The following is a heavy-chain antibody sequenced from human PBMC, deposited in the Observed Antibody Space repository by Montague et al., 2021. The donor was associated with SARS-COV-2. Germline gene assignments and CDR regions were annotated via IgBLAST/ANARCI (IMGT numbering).Heavy chain of an antibody. CDR2: ISSSSSYI. D-gene: IGHD3-10*01. J-gene: IGHJ4*02. CDR3: ARDMWFGELQFFDY. Sequence: SRRLSLSAFGFTFSSYSMNWVRQAPGKGLEWVSSISSSSSYIYYADSVKGRFTISRDNAKNSLYLQMNSLRAEDTAVYYCARDMWFGELQFFDYWGQGTLVTVSS. V-gene: IGHV3-21*01. CDR1: GFTFSSYS.